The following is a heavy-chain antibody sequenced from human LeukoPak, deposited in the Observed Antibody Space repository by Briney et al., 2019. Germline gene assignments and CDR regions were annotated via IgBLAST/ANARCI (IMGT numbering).Heavy chain of an antibody. V-gene: IGHV4-59*08. Sequence: SETLSLTCAVYGGSFSGYYWSWIRQPPGKGLEWIGYINYSGSTNYNPSLKSRVTISVDTSKNQFSLKLSSVTAADTAVYYCARTKDSSGYFWDFDYWGQGTLVTVSS. CDR3: ARTKDSSGYFWDFDY. D-gene: IGHD3-22*01. CDR2: INYSGST. CDR1: GGSFSGYY. J-gene: IGHJ4*02.